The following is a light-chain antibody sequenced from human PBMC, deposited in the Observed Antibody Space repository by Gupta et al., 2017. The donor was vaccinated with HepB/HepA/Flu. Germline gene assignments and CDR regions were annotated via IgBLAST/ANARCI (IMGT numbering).Light chain of an antibody. J-gene: IGLJ3*02. CDR2: RSN. Sequence: QSVLTQPPSVSGTPGQRVVISCSGSSSNIGTNFVYWYQHLPGAAPRPFIYRSNQRPSGVPERFSGSKSGTSASLAIGGLRSEDEADYYCVAWDDTLVGWLFGGGTRLTVL. CDR3: VAWDDTLVGWL. CDR1: SSNIGTNF. V-gene: IGLV1-47*01.